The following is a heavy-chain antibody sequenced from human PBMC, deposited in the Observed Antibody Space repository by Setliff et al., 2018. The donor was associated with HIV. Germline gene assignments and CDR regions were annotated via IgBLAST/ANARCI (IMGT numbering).Heavy chain of an antibody. V-gene: IGHV2-5*01. CDR3: AYSGRQLRGPYFDF. Sequence: ASGPTLVNPTQTLTLTCTFSGLSLSTSGVGVGWIRQSPGKALEWLALIYWNNNKHYSTSLKSRLTVTKDTSKNRVVFTMTNMDPVDTATYYCAYSGRQLRGPYFDFWGQGTPVTVS. CDR2: IYWNNNK. CDR1: GLSLSTSGVG. J-gene: IGHJ4*02. D-gene: IGHD1-1*01.